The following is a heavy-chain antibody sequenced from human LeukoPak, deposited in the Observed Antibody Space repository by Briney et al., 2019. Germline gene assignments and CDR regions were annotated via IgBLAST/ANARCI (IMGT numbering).Heavy chain of an antibody. J-gene: IGHJ5*02. V-gene: IGHV3-11*01. D-gene: IGHD6-6*01. CDR1: GFTFSDYY. CDR3: ARDVRIAAPGGEVIDP. CDR2: ISSSGSTI. Sequence: GGSLRLSCAASGFTFSDYYMSWIRQAPGKGLEWVSYISSSGSTIYYADSVKGRFTISRDNAKNSLYLQMNSLRAEDTAVYYCARDVRIAAPGGEVIDPWGQGTLVTVSS.